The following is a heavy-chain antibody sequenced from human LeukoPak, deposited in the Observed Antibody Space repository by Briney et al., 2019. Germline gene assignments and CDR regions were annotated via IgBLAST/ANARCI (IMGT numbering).Heavy chain of an antibody. CDR3: ARAGLFGVVIEYYFDD. D-gene: IGHD3-3*01. CDR2: IIPIFGTA. J-gene: IGHJ4*02. Sequence: GASVKVSCTASGGTFSSYAISWVRQAPGQGLEWMGGIIPIFGTANYAQKFQGRVTITADESTSTAYMELSSLRSEDTAVYYCARAGLFGVVIEYYFDDWGQGTLVTVSS. CDR1: GGTFSSYA. V-gene: IGHV1-69*13.